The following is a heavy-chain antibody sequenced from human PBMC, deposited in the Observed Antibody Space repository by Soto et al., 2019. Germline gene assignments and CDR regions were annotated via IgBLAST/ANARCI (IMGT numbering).Heavy chain of an antibody. CDR3: ARFPIVVVTSMKYWYFDL. J-gene: IGHJ2*01. Sequence: EVQLVESGGGLVQPGGSLRLSCAASGFTFSSYSMNWVRQAPGTGLEWVSYIGTSGSTIYYADSVEGRFTISRDNAKNSLFLEMNSLRDEDTAVYYCARFPIVVVTSMKYWYFDLWGRGTLVSVSS. CDR2: IGTSGSTI. CDR1: GFTFSSYS. V-gene: IGHV3-48*02. D-gene: IGHD2-21*02.